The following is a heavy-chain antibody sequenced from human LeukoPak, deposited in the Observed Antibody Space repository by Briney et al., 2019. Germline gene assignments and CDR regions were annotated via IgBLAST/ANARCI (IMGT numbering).Heavy chain of an antibody. CDR3: ARRQDSSGFYSSGWYDWFDP. J-gene: IGHJ5*02. D-gene: IGHD6-19*01. Sequence: ASVKVSCKASGGTFSSYAISWVRQAPGQGLEWMGGIIPIFGTANYAQKFQGRVTITADESTSTAYMELSSLRSEDTAVYYCARRQDSSGFYSSGWYDWFDPWGQGTLVTVSS. V-gene: IGHV1-69*13. CDR1: GGTFSSYA. CDR2: IIPIFGTA.